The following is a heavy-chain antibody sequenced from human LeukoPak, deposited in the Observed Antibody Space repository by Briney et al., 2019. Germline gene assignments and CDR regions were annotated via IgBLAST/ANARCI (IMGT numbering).Heavy chain of an antibody. CDR2: INRNSGGT. CDR1: GYTFTGYY. D-gene: IGHD3-3*01. Sequence: ASLKVSCTASGYTFTGYYMHWVRQAPGQGLEWVGWINRNSGGTNYAQKFQGRFTMTRDTSISTAYMELSRLRADDTAVYYCARDIRPQARFGVVIIQAYFDYWGQGTLVTVSS. J-gene: IGHJ4*02. CDR3: ARDIRPQARFGVVIIQAYFDY. V-gene: IGHV1-2*02.